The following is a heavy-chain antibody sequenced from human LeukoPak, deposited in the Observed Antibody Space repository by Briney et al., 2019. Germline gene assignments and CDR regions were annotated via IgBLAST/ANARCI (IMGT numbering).Heavy chain of an antibody. CDR1: GYTFTNYH. V-gene: IGHV1-46*01. J-gene: IGHJ4*02. D-gene: IGHD6-13*01. Sequence: ASVKVSCKASGYTFTNYHMNWVRQAPGQGLEWMGIINPSGGSTTNAQKFQGRVIMTRDMSTSTVYMELSSLRTEDTALYYCAKDIGQQLGFDYWGPGALVTVSS. CDR3: AKDIGQQLGFDY. CDR2: INPSGGST.